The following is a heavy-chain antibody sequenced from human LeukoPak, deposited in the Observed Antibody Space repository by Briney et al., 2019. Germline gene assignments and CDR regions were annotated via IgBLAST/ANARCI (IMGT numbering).Heavy chain of an antibody. J-gene: IGHJ6*03. CDR3: AKRVRAYDSSGYIYYYMDV. Sequence: GGSLRLSCAASGFTFSNYAMNWVRQAPGKGLEWVSTISGSGGSTKYADSVQGRFTISRDNSKNTLYLQMNSLRAEDTAVYYCAKRVRAYDSSGYIYYYMDVWGKGTTVTDSS. CDR1: GFTFSNYA. D-gene: IGHD3-22*01. CDR2: ISGSGGST. V-gene: IGHV3-23*01.